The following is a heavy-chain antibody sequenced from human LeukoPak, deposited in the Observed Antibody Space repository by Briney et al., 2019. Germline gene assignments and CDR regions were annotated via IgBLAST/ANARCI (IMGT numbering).Heavy chain of an antibody. CDR3: ARDLDYGGKSNFDY. J-gene: IGHJ4*02. CDR2: IKSAGSSI. V-gene: IGHV3-74*03. D-gene: IGHD4-23*01. Sequence: GGSLRLSCAASGFTFSSYWMHWVRQAPGKGLVRVSRIKSAGSSIMYADSVKGRFTISRDNAKNTVYLQMNSLRAEDTAVYYCARDLDYGGKSNFDYWGQGTLVTVSS. CDR1: GFTFSSYW.